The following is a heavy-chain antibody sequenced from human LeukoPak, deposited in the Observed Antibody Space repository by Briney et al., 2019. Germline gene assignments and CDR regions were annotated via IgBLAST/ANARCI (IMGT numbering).Heavy chain of an antibody. CDR3: ARGKHYYGSGSSFFDY. CDR1: GYTFTSYD. J-gene: IGHJ4*02. V-gene: IGHV1-8*01. Sequence: ASVKVSCKASGYTFTSYDINWVRQATGQGLEWMEWMNPNSGNTGYAQKFQDRVTMTRNTSISTAYMELSSLRSEDTAVYYCARGKHYYGSGSSFFDYWGQGTLVTVSS. CDR2: MNPNSGNT. D-gene: IGHD3-10*01.